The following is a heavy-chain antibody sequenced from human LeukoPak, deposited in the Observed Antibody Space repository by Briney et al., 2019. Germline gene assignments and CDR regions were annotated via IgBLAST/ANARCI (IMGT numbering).Heavy chain of an antibody. CDR2: IYPGDSDT. D-gene: IGHD3-10*01. Sequence: GESLKISCKASGYSFTSYWIGWVRQMPGKGLEWMGIIYPGDSDTRYSPSFQGQVTISADKSISTAYLQWSSLKASDTAMYYCARRRYYGSGSYTPFDYWGQGTLVTVSS. CDR1: GYSFTSYW. J-gene: IGHJ4*02. V-gene: IGHV5-51*01. CDR3: ARRRYYGSGSYTPFDY.